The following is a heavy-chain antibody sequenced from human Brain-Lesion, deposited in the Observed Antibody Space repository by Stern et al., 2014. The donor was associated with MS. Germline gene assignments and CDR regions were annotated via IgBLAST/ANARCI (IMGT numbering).Heavy chain of an antibody. Sequence: VQLVESGPGLVKPSQTLSLTCTVSGASISSGTYFWTWIRQPAGKGLAWIGRISTSGSTTYHPSLKSRVPISLDTSNKEFSLKRSCVTAADTAVYYCARAYYYDTSGDSDAFNIWGQGTQVTVSS. V-gene: IGHV4-61*02. CDR3: ARAYYYDTSGDSDAFNI. CDR1: GASISSGTYF. J-gene: IGHJ3*02. CDR2: ISTSGST. D-gene: IGHD3-22*01.